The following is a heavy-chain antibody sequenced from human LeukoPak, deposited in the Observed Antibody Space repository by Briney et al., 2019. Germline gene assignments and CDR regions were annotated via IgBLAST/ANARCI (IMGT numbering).Heavy chain of an antibody. Sequence: GGSLRLSCAASGFTFSSYSMNWVRQAPGKGLEWVSSISSSSSYIYYADSVKGRFTISRDNAKNSLYLQMNSLRAEDTAVYYCAREDSYYYGSGSYPFDYWGQGTLVTVSS. CDR1: GFTFSSYS. CDR3: AREDSYYYGSGSYPFDY. V-gene: IGHV3-21*01. J-gene: IGHJ4*02. CDR2: ISSSSSYI. D-gene: IGHD3-10*01.